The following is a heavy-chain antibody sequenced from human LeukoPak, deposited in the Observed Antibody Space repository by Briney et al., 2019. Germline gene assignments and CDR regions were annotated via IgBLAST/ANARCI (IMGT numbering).Heavy chain of an antibody. D-gene: IGHD3-22*01. CDR3: AEARHYYDSSGYLVLAN. CDR1: GYTFTSYY. V-gene: IGHV1-46*03. Sequence: ASVKVSCKASGYTFTSYYMHWVRQAPGQGLEWMGIINPSGGSTSYAQKSQGRVTMTRDTSTSTVYMELSSLRSEDTAVYYCAEARHYYDSSGYLVLANWGQGTLVTVSS. CDR2: INPSGGST. J-gene: IGHJ4*02.